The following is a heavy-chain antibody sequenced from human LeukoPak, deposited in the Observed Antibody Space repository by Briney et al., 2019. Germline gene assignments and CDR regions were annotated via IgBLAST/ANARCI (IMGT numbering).Heavy chain of an antibody. CDR3: ARADWAAAGNY. CDR2: INAGNGNT. J-gene: IGHJ4*02. Sequence: GASVKVSCKASGYTFTSYAMHWVRQAPGQRLEWMGWINAGNGNTKYSQKFQGRVTITRDTSASTAYMELSSLRSEDTAVCYCARADWAAAGNYWGQGTLVTVSS. D-gene: IGHD6-13*01. V-gene: IGHV1-3*01. CDR1: GYTFTSYA.